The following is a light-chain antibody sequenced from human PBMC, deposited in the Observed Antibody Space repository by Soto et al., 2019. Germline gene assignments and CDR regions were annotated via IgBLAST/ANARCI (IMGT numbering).Light chain of an antibody. Sequence: EIVLTQSPGTLSLSPGERATLSCRASQSVSSSHLAWYQQKPGQAPRLLIYGASSRATGIPDRFSGSGSGTDFTLTISRLEPEDFAVYFCHQYGYLGTFGQGTKVEIK. J-gene: IGKJ1*01. V-gene: IGKV3-20*01. CDR3: HQYGYLGT. CDR1: QSVSSSH. CDR2: GAS.